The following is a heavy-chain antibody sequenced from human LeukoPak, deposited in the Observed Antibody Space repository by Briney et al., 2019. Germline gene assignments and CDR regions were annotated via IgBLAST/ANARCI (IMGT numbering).Heavy chain of an antibody. CDR1: GFTFRSYW. J-gene: IGHJ6*04. V-gene: IGHV3-74*01. D-gene: IGHD3-16*01. CDR3: ARNLGGGGYYYYGMDV. Sequence: PGGSLRLAYAPSGFTFRSYWRHGVGHAPGRGLVWFARINSDGSSHRYADSVKGRFHLSRDNAKNTLYLQMNSLRAEDTAVYYCARNLGGGGYYYYGMDVWGKGTTVTVSS. CDR2: INSDGSSH.